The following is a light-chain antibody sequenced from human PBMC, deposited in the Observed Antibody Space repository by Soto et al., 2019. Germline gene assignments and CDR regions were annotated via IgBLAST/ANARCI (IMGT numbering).Light chain of an antibody. J-gene: IGKJ3*01. CDR3: QQSYSTPLT. CDR2: AAS. Sequence: DIQMTQSPSSLSASVGDRVTITCRASQSISSYLNWYKQKPGKAPKLLIYAASSLQSGVPSRFSGSGSWTDFTLTISSLQPEDFATYYCQQSYSTPLTFGPGTKVDIK. CDR1: QSISSY. V-gene: IGKV1-39*01.